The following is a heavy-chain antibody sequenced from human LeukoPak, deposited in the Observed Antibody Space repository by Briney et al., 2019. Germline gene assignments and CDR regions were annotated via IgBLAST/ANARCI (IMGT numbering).Heavy chain of an antibody. J-gene: IGHJ4*02. Sequence: GGSLRLSCAASGFTFSDYYMSWIRQAPGKGLEWVSYISSSGSTIYYADSVKGRFTISRDNAKNSLYLQMNSLRAEDTAVYYCAGDSAWIQLCSFDYWGQGTLVTVSS. D-gene: IGHD5-18*01. CDR2: ISSSGSTI. CDR1: GFTFSDYY. CDR3: AGDSAWIQLCSFDY. V-gene: IGHV3-11*01.